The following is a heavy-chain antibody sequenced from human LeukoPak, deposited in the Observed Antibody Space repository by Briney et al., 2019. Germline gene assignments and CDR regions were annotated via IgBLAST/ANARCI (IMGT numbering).Heavy chain of an antibody. CDR3: AKGLSGWLNYFDY. D-gene: IGHD6-19*01. Sequence: GGSLRLSCAASGFTFSSYTMNWVRQAPGKGLEWVSSLSSRSSYIYYADSVKGRFTISRDNSKNTLYLQMNSLRAEDTAVYYCAKGLSGWLNYFDYWGQGTLVTVSS. CDR2: LSSRSSYI. V-gene: IGHV3-21*04. CDR1: GFTFSSYT. J-gene: IGHJ4*02.